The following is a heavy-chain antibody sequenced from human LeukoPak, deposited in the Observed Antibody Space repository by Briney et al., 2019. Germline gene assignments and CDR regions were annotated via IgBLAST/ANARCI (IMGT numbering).Heavy chain of an antibody. CDR3: ARGILPPYYYMDV. D-gene: IGHD3-3*01. CDR1: GGTFSSYA. CDR2: IIPIFGTA. J-gene: IGHJ6*03. Sequence: ASVKVSCKASGGTFSSYAISWVRQAPGQGLEWMGGIIPIFGTANYAQKFQGRVTITADKSTSTAYMELSSLRSEDTAVYYCARGILPPYYYMDVWGKGTTVTVSS. V-gene: IGHV1-69*06.